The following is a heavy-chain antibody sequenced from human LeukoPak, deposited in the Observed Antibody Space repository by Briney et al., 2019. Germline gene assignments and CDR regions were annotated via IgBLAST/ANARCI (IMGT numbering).Heavy chain of an antibody. V-gene: IGHV1-8*03. CDR1: GYTFTSYD. D-gene: IGHD4-17*01. CDR3: ARGGNVDDYGDQRHYDWFDL. J-gene: IGHJ5*02. Sequence: ASVKVSCKASGYTFTSYDINWVRQATGQGLEWMGWMNPNSGNTGYAQKLQGRVNINKNNSISTEYMELSSLRSEDTAEYYCARGGNVDDYGDQRHYDWFDLWGQGNLVTVST. CDR2: MNPNSGNT.